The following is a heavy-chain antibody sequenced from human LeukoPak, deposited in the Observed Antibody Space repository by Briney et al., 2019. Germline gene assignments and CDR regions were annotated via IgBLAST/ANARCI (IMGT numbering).Heavy chain of an antibody. V-gene: IGHV1-2*02. J-gene: IGHJ4*02. CDR3: ARSKGGRNYFDY. Sequence: ASVKVSCKASGYTFTGYYMHWVRQAPGQGLEWMGWINPNSGGTNYAQKFQGRVTMTRDTSISTAHMELSRLRSDDTAVYYCARSKGGRNYFDYWGQGTLVTVSS. CDR1: GYTFTGYY. CDR2: INPNSGGT. D-gene: IGHD3-16*01.